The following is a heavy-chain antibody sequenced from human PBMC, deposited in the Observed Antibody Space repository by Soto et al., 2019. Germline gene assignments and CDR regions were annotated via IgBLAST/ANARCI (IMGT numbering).Heavy chain of an antibody. Sequence: EVQLVESGGGLVQPGGSLRLSCAASGFTFSSYEMNWVRQAPGKGLEWVSYISSSGSTIYYADSVKGRFTISRDNAKNSLYLQMNSLRAEDTAVYYCARDGYDFWSGYADYYYGMDVWGQGTTVTVSS. J-gene: IGHJ6*02. D-gene: IGHD3-3*01. CDR1: GFTFSSYE. CDR3: ARDGYDFWSGYADYYYGMDV. V-gene: IGHV3-48*03. CDR2: ISSSGSTI.